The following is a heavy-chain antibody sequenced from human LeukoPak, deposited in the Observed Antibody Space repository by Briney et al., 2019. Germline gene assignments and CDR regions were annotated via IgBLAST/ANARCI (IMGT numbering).Heavy chain of an antibody. CDR1: GYTFTSYG. CDR2: IIPILGIA. V-gene: IGHV1-69*04. CDR3: ARDDYDILTGYTIGWFDP. J-gene: IGHJ5*02. D-gene: IGHD3-9*01. Sequence: ASVKVSCKASGYTFTSYGISWVRQAPGQGLEWMGRIIPILGIANYAQKFQGRVTITADKSTSTAYMELSSLRSEDTAVYYCARDDYDILTGYTIGWFDPWGQGTLVTVSS.